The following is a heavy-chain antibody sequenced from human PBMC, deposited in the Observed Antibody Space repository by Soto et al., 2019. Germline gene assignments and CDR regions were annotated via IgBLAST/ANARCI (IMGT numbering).Heavy chain of an antibody. CDR2: ISWNSGSI. J-gene: IGHJ6*03. CDR3: AKGNDDYGDPVYYYMDV. D-gene: IGHD4-17*01. V-gene: IGHV3-9*01. CDR1: GFTFDDYA. Sequence: GGSLRLSCAASGFTFDDYAMHWVRQAPGKGLEWVSGISWNSGSIGYADSVKGRFTISRDNAKNSLYLQMNSLRAEDTSLYYCAKGNDDYGDPVYYYMDVWGKGTTVTVSS.